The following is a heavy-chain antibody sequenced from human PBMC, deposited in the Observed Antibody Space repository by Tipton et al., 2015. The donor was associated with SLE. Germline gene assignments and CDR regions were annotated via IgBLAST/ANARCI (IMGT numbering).Heavy chain of an antibody. CDR3: ARINVPTAMDFYYYYMDV. Sequence: TLSLTCSVSGCSMSYHYWSWIRQSPGKGLEWIGSIYYSGSTYYNPYLKSRVTVSADTSKNQFSLKLNSVTAADTAQYYCARINVPTAMDFYYYYMDVWGKGTPVTVSS. D-gene: IGHD2-2*01. CDR1: GCSMSYHY. V-gene: IGHV4-39*07. J-gene: IGHJ6*03. CDR2: IYYSGST.